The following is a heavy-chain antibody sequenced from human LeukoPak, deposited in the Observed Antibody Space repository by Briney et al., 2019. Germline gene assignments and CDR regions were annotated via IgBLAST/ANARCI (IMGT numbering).Heavy chain of an antibody. CDR3: AREQSIVLMVYARDAFDI. V-gene: IGHV3-21*01. Sequence: GGSLRLSCAASGFTFSSYSMNWVRQAPGKGLEWVSSISSSSSYIYYADSVKGRFTISRDNAKNSLYLQMNSLRAEDTAVYYCAREQSIVLMVYARDAFDIWGQGTMVTVSS. D-gene: IGHD2-8*01. CDR2: ISSSSSYI. J-gene: IGHJ3*02. CDR1: GFTFSSYS.